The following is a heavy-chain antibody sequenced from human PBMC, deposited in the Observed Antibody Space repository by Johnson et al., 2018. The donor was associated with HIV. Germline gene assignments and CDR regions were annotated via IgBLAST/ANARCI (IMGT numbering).Heavy chain of an antibody. CDR3: ARKQWLEIPSDALDV. V-gene: IGHV3-74*03. CDR1: GFIFRNYW. J-gene: IGHJ3*01. D-gene: IGHD6-19*01. CDR2: IYSDGSDT. Sequence: VQLVESGGGLVQPGWSLRLSCAASGFIFRNYWMHWVRQAPGKGLVWVSRIYSDGSDTAYAASVKGRFTISRDNAKKTLDLQMNSLRAEDTAVYYCARKQWLEIPSDALDVWGKGTMVTVSS.